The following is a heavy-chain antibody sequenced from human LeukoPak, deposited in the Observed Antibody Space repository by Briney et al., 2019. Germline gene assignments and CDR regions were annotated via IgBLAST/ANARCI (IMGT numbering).Heavy chain of an antibody. J-gene: IGHJ4*02. V-gene: IGHV3-53*01. CDR3: ARGLVGYSGYDSIGY. CDR1: GFTFSSYW. D-gene: IGHD5-12*01. CDR2: IYSGGST. Sequence: GGSLRLSCAASGFTFSSYWTSWVRQAPGKGLEWVSVIYSGGSTYYADSVQGRFTISRDNSKNTLYLQMNSLRAEDTAVYYCARGLVGYSGYDSIGYWGQGTLVTVSS.